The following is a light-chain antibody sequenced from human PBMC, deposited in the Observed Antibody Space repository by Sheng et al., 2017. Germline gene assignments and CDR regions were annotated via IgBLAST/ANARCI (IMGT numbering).Light chain of an antibody. J-gene: IGLJ2*01. CDR3: HSADSSGTYVV. CDR1: TLPKRY. Sequence: SSELTQPPSVSVSPGQTARITCSVNTLPKRYAYWYQQKPGQAPMLLIYKDNERPSGIPERFSGSNSGTTVTLIISGVQAEDEADYYCHSADSSGTYVVFGGGTKLNRP. CDR2: KDN. V-gene: IGLV3-25*03.